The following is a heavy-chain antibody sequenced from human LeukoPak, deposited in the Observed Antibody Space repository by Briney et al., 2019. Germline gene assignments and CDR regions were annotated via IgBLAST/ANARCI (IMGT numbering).Heavy chain of an antibody. Sequence: QPGGSLRLSCAASGFTFGSCGMHWVRQAPGKGLEWVAFIRYDGSNKYYAGSVKGRFTISRDNSKNTLYLQMNSLRAEDTAVYYCAKNPLRFDQNNWFDPWGQGTLVTVSS. V-gene: IGHV3-30*02. J-gene: IGHJ5*02. CDR2: IRYDGSNK. D-gene: IGHD3-3*01. CDR3: AKNPLRFDQNNWFDP. CDR1: GFTFGSCG.